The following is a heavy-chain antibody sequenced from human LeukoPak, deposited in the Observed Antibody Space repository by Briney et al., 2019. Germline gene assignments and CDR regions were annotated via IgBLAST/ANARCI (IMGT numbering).Heavy chain of an antibody. CDR2: IYHSGST. V-gene: IGHV4-4*02. Sequence: PSGTLSLTCAVSGGSISSSNRWSWVRQPPGKGLEWIGEIYHSGSTNYNPSLKSRVTISVDTSKNQFSLKLSSVTAADTAVYYCARGASSRTYYYYYGMDVWGQGTTVTVSS. CDR3: ARGASSRTYYYYYGMDV. CDR1: GGSISSSNR. J-gene: IGHJ6*02. D-gene: IGHD1-14*01.